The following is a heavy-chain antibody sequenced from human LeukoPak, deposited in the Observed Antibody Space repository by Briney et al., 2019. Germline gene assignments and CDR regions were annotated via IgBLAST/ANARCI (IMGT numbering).Heavy chain of an antibody. V-gene: IGHV1-18*01. D-gene: IGHD6-19*01. Sequence: ASVKVSCKASGYTFTSYGISWVRQAPGQGLEWMGWISAYNGNTNYAQKLQGRVTMTTDTSTGTAYLEVRSLTSDDTAVYYCARGRGSSDWYYFDYWGQGILVTVSS. CDR2: ISAYNGNT. CDR1: GYTFTSYG. CDR3: ARGRGSSDWYYFDY. J-gene: IGHJ4*02.